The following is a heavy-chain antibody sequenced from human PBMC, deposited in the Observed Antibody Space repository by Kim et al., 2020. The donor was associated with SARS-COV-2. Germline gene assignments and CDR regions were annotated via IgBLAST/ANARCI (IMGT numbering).Heavy chain of an antibody. V-gene: IGHV3-74*01. CDR3: ARPLSGTNCYDY. D-gene: IGHD2-8*01. J-gene: IGHJ4*02. CDR2: INSDGSDT. CDR1: GFTFSTYW. Sequence: ASGFTFSTYWMNWVRQVPGKGLVWLSRINSDGSDTTYADSVKGRFTISRDNAKNTLYLQLNSLRAEDTALYYCARPLSGTNCYDYWGRGTLAT.